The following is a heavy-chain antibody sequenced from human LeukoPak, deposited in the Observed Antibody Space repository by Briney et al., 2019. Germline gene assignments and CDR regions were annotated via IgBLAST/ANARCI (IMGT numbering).Heavy chain of an antibody. CDR1: GGTFSSYA. V-gene: IGHV1-69*05. J-gene: IGHJ6*03. Sequence: SVKVSCKASGGTFSSYAISWVRQAPGQGLEWMGRITPIFGTANYAQKFQGRVTITTDESTSTAYMELSSLRSEDTAVYYCAGETVGYCTNGVCYEYYYMDVWGKGTTVTVSS. CDR2: ITPIFGTA. CDR3: AGETVGYCTNGVCYEYYYMDV. D-gene: IGHD2-8*01.